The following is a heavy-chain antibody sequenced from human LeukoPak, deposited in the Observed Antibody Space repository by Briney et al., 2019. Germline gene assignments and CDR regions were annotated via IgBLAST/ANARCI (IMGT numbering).Heavy chain of an antibody. CDR2: IYSGGST. V-gene: IGHV3-53*01. CDR1: GVXVSSNY. Sequence: PGGSLRLSCAASGVXVSSNYISWVRQAPGKGLQWVSVIYSGGSTYYADSVKGRFTISRDNSKNTLYLQMNSLRAEDTAVYYCARDGRLSRYSSSWYYFDYWGQGTLVTVSS. J-gene: IGHJ4*02. D-gene: IGHD6-13*01. CDR3: ARDGRLSRYSSSWYYFDY.